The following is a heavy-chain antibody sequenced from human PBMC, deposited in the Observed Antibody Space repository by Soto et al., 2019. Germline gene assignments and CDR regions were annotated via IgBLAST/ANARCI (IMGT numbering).Heavy chain of an antibody. D-gene: IGHD5-12*01. V-gene: IGHV1-69*13. Sequence: SVKVSCKDSGGTSRNYVISWVRQAPGQGLEWMGGIIPSFGTPTYAQKFQGRVTITADDSTSAAYMELSSLRSEDTAVYYCATVLVATIGAYGMDVWGQGTTVTVSS. J-gene: IGHJ6*02. CDR1: GGTSRNYV. CDR2: IIPSFGTP. CDR3: ATVLVATIGAYGMDV.